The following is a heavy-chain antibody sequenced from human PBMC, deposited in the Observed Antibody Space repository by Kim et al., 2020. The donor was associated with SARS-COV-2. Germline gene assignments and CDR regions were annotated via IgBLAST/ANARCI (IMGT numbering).Heavy chain of an antibody. Sequence: SENLSLTCTVSGGSISSGDYYWSWIRQPPGKGLEWIGYIYYSGSTYYNPSLKSRVTISVDTSKNQFSLKLSSVTAADTAVYYCARDGGSYSSFDYWGQGTLVTVSS. V-gene: IGHV4-30-4*01. CDR2: IYYSGST. D-gene: IGHD1-26*01. CDR1: GGSISSGDYY. CDR3: ARDGGSYSSFDY. J-gene: IGHJ4*02.